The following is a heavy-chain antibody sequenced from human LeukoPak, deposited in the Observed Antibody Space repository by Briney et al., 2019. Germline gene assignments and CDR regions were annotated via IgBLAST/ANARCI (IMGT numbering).Heavy chain of an antibody. CDR2: IYYSGST. V-gene: IGHV4-59*08. CDR3: ARGPPLELRPWVDP. J-gene: IGHJ5*02. Sequence: TSETLSLTCTVSGGSISTYYWSWIRQPPGKGLEWIGYIYYSGSTKYNPSLKSRVTISVDTSKNQFSLKLSSVTAADTAVYYCARGPPLELRPWVDPWGQGTLVTVSS. D-gene: IGHD1-26*01. CDR1: GGSISTYY.